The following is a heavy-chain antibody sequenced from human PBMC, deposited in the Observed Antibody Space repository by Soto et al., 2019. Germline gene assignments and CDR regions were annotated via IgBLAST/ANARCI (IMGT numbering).Heavy chain of an antibody. J-gene: IGHJ4*02. Sequence: QVQLQESGPGLVKPSETLSLTCTVSGGSISSYYWIWIRQPPGKGLECIGYSYYSGSTNYNPSLKSRVTISVDTSQIQFSLKLSSVTAADTAVYYCARGRIQLWYPFDYWGQGTLVTVSS. V-gene: IGHV4-59*01. CDR2: SYYSGST. CDR1: GGSISSYY. D-gene: IGHD5-18*01. CDR3: ARGRIQLWYPFDY.